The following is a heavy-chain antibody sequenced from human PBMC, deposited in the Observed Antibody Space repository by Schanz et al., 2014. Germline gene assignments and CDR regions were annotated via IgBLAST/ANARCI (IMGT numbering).Heavy chain of an antibody. CDR1: GYTFTNYG. D-gene: IGHD6-13*01. J-gene: IGHJ6*02. CDR3: ARDNLVSSSWYNYYGMDV. CDR2: ISAYNGNT. V-gene: IGHV1-18*01. Sequence: VQLVESGAEVKNPGASVKVSCKASGYTFTNYGISWVRQAPGQGLEWMGWISAYNGNTNYAQKLQGRVTMTTDTSTSTAYMELRSLRSDDTAVYYCARDNLVSSSWYNYYGMDVWGQGTTVTVSS.